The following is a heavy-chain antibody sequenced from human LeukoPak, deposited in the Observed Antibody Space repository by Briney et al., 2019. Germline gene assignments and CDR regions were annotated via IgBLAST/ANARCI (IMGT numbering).Heavy chain of an antibody. J-gene: IGHJ2*01. CDR1: GFTFDDYA. CDR2: ISWNSGSI. CDR3: AKDYCGGDCYSGWYFDL. D-gene: IGHD2-21*02. V-gene: IGHV3-9*01. Sequence: PGRSLRLSCAASGFTFDDYAMHWVRHAPGKGLEWVSGISWNSGSIGYADSVKGRFTISRDNAKNSLYLQMNSLRAEDTALYYCAKDYCGGDCYSGWYFDLWGRGTLVTVSS.